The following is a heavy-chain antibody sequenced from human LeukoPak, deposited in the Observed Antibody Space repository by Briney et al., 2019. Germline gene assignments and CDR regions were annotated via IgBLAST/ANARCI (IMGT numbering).Heavy chain of an antibody. Sequence: SETLSLTCAVYGGSFSGYYWSWIRKPPGKGLEWLGEIIHSGSPNYNPPLKSRVPISVDKSKNQISLKLSSVTAADTAVYYCARDKYYDSSGYYYDMDVWGQGTTVTVSS. CDR2: IIHSGSP. J-gene: IGHJ6*02. V-gene: IGHV4-34*12. CDR1: GGSFSGYY. CDR3: ARDKYYDSSGYYYDMDV. D-gene: IGHD3-22*01.